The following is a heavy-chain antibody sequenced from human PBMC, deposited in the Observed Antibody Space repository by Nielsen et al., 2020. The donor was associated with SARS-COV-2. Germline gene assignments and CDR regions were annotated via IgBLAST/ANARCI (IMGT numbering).Heavy chain of an antibody. CDR3: ARTNYGDYEGAFDI. Sequence: GESLKISCAASGFTFDDYGMSWVRQAPGKGLGWVSGINWNGGSTGYADSVKGRFTISRDNAKNSLYLQMNSLRAEDTALYHCARTNYGDYEGAFDIWGQGTMVTVSS. V-gene: IGHV3-20*01. CDR1: GFTFDDYG. J-gene: IGHJ3*02. D-gene: IGHD4-17*01. CDR2: INWNGGST.